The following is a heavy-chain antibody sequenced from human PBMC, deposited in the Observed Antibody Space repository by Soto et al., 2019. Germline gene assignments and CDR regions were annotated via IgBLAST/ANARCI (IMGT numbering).Heavy chain of an antibody. V-gene: IGHV3-23*01. Sequence: EVQLLESGGGLVQPGGSLRLSCAASGFTFSSYAMSWVRQAPGKGLEWVSAISGSGGSTYYADSVKGRFTISRDNSKNTLYLQMNSLRDDDTAVYYTAKQTKNDYDSSGYYYPVWGMDVWGQGTTVTVS. CDR3: AKQTKNDYDSSGYYYPVWGMDV. CDR1: GFTFSSYA. D-gene: IGHD3-22*01. CDR2: ISGSGGST. J-gene: IGHJ6*02.